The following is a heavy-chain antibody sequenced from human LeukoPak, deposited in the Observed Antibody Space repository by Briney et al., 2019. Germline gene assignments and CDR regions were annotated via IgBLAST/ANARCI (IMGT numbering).Heavy chain of an antibody. CDR3: AKDLGDSSGYIDY. CDR1: GFTFSSYS. CDR2: ISSSSSYI. V-gene: IGHV3-21*01. D-gene: IGHD3-22*01. J-gene: IGHJ4*02. Sequence: GGSLRLSCAASGFTFSSYSMNWVRQAPGKGLEWVSSISSSSSYIYYADSVKGRFTISRDNSKNTLYLQMNSLRAEDTAVYYCAKDLGDSSGYIDYWGQGTLVTVSS.